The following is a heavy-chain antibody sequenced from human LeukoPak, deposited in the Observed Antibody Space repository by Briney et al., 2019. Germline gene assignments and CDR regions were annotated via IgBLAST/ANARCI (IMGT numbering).Heavy chain of an antibody. J-gene: IGHJ5*02. V-gene: IGHV4-59*01. CDR1: GGSISSFY. CDR3: AKDWELGS. CDR2: IYTSGST. D-gene: IGHD1-26*01. Sequence: PSETLSLTCTVSGGSISSFYWNWIRQPPGKGLEWIGNIYTSGSTNYNPSLKSRVTISVDTSKDQFSLKLTSVTAADTAFYYCAKDWELGSWGQGTLVTVSS.